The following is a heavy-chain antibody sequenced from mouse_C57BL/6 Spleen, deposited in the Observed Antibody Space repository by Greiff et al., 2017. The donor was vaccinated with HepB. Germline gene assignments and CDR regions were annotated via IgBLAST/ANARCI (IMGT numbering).Heavy chain of an antibody. Sequence: QVQLKQSGPELVKPGASVKISCKASGYAFSSSWMNWVKQRPGKGLEWIGRIYPGDGDTNYNGKFKGKATLTADKSSSTAYMQLSSLTSEDSAVYFCARLQLRLQVDYWGQGTTLTVSS. CDR3: ARLQLRLQVDY. V-gene: IGHV1-82*01. CDR2: IYPGDGDT. CDR1: GYAFSSSW. J-gene: IGHJ2*01. D-gene: IGHD3-2*02.